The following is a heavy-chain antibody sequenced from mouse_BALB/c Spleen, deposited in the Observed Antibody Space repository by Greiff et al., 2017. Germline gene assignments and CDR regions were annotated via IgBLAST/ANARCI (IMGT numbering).Heavy chain of an antibody. D-gene: IGHD1-1*01. Sequence: QVQLKESGAELAKPGASVKMSCKASGYTFTTYWMHWVKQRPGQGLEWIGYINPTTGYTEYNQKFKDKATLTADKSSSTAYMQLSSLTSEDSAVYYCARSTVVPMDDWGQGTSVTVSS. CDR3: ARSTVVPMDD. CDR1: GYTFTTYW. CDR2: INPTTGYT. J-gene: IGHJ4*01. V-gene: IGHV1-7*01.